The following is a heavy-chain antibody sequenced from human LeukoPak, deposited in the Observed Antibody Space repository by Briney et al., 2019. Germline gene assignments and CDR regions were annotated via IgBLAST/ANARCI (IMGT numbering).Heavy chain of an antibody. CDR3: ARWVTTATTGAFDM. J-gene: IGHJ3*02. CDR2: MHNSGVT. V-gene: IGHV4-39*02. D-gene: IGHD1-1*01. CDR1: GDSISSSNY. Sequence: PSETLSLTCTASGDSISSSNYWGWIRQPPGKGLEWIGNMHNSGVTYYNPSLEGRVTISVDTSRNHFSLKLSSVTAADTAVYYCARWVTTATTGAFDMWGQGTMVTVSS.